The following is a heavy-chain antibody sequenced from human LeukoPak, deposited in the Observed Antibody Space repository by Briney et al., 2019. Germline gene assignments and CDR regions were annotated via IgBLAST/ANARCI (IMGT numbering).Heavy chain of an antibody. CDR2: IKQDGGEK. J-gene: IGHJ5*02. Sequence: PGGSLRLSCAASGFTFSSYWMSWVRQAPGKGLEWVANIKQDGGEKYYVDSVKGRFTISRDNAKNSLYLQMNSLRAEDTAVYYCARDHYDSSGYFQFDPWGQGTLVTVSS. V-gene: IGHV3-7*01. CDR3: ARDHYDSSGYFQFDP. D-gene: IGHD3-22*01. CDR1: GFTFSSYW.